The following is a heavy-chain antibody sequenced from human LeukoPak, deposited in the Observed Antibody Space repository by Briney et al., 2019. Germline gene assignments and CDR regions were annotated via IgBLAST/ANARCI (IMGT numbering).Heavy chain of an antibody. CDR3: ALILEWPKSFDY. D-gene: IGHD3-3*01. J-gene: IGHJ4*02. CDR1: GYTFTSYY. V-gene: IGHV1-46*01. Sequence: ASXXVSCKASGYTFTSYYMHWVRQAPGQGLEWMGIINPSGGSTSYAQKFQGRVTMTRDTSTSTVYMELSSLRSEDTAVYYCALILEWPKSFDYWGQGTLVTVSS. CDR2: INPSGGST.